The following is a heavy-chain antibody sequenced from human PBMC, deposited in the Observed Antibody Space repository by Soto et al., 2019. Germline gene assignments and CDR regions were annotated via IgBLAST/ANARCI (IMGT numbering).Heavy chain of an antibody. Sequence: GGSLRLSCAASGFTFASYTMTWVRQAPGKGLEWVSNINSGGDTTYYQDSVKGRFTISRDSPKNTLFLLMTSLRAEDTAVYYCSKSGGPPASLDVYFDYWGQGTLVTVSS. D-gene: IGHD2-2*01. V-gene: IGHV3-23*01. CDR1: GFTFASYT. CDR2: INSGGDTT. CDR3: SKSGGPPASLDVYFDY. J-gene: IGHJ4*02.